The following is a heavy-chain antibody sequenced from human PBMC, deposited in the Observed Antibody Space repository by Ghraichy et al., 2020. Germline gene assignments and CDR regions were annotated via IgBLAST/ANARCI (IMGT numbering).Heavy chain of an antibody. D-gene: IGHD1-26*01. J-gene: IGHJ5*02. CDR1: GGSISSSSYY. V-gene: IGHV4-39*01. CDR2: IYYSGST. Sequence: SETLSLTCTVSGGSISSSSYYWGWIRQPPGKGLEWIGSIYYSGSTYYNPSLKSRVTISVDTSKNQFSLKLSSVTAADTAVYYCARHVGATPQDSDWFDPWGQGTLVTVSS. CDR3: ARHVGATPQDSDWFDP.